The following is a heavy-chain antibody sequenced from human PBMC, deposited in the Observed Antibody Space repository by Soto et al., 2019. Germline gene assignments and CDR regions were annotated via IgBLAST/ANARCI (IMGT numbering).Heavy chain of an antibody. J-gene: IGHJ4*02. CDR2: IWYDGSNK. Sequence: GESLKISCAASGFTFSSYGMHWVRQAPGKGLEWVAVIWYDGSNKYYADSVKGRFTISRDNSKNTLYLQMNSLRAEDTAVYYCARDRKGYCSSTSCFQTEYWGQGTLVTVSS. V-gene: IGHV3-33*01. CDR1: GFTFSSYG. CDR3: ARDRKGYCSSTSCFQTEY. D-gene: IGHD2-2*01.